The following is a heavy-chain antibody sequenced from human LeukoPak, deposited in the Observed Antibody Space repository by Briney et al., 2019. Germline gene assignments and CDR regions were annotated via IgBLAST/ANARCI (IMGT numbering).Heavy chain of an antibody. CDR1: GYTFTSYG. Sequence: ASVKVSCKASGYTFTSYGISWVRQAPGQGLEWMGWISAYNGNTNYAQKLQGRVTMTTDTSTSTAYMEPRSLRSDDTAVYYCARAYDYVWGSYRGANFDYWGQGTLVTVSS. V-gene: IGHV1-18*01. J-gene: IGHJ4*02. D-gene: IGHD3-16*02. CDR2: ISAYNGNT. CDR3: ARAYDYVWGSYRGANFDY.